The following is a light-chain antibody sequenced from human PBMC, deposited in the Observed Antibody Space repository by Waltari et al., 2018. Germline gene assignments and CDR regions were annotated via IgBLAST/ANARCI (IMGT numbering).Light chain of an antibody. Sequence: QSALTQPASVSGSPGQSITISCTGTSSDVGGYNYASWYQQHPGKAPKLMLYEVSNRPSGVSNLFSGCKAGNTASLTISGLQAEDEADYYCSSYTSSSKVVFGGGTKLTVL. J-gene: IGLJ2*01. CDR3: SSYTSSSKVV. V-gene: IGLV2-14*01. CDR2: EVS. CDR1: SSDVGGYNY.